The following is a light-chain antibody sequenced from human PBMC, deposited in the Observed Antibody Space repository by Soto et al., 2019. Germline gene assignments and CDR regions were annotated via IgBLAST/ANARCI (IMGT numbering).Light chain of an antibody. J-gene: IGKJ2*01. V-gene: IGKV3-20*01. CDR2: DAS. CDR3: HDYGGAPYT. CDR1: QSVSSSY. Sequence: IVLTQSPGTLSLXPGATATFSSRASQSVSSSYIAWYQQKRGQAPRRLIHDASRRATGVPDRFSGSGSGTDFTLTISSLEPEDCAIYYCHDYGGAPYTFGQGTKVDIK.